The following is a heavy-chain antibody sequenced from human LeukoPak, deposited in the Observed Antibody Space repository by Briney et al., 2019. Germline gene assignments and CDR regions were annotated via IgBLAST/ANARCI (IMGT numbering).Heavy chain of an antibody. CDR2: IYTSGAT. CDR1: GGSISSYY. CDR3: ARLSTVTTSFDY. J-gene: IGHJ4*02. D-gene: IGHD4-17*01. Sequence: PSETLSLTCTVSGGSISSYYWSWIRQPAGKGLEWIGRIYTSGATHYNPSLKSRVTMSVDTSKNQFSLKLSSVTAADTAVYYCARLSTVTTSFDYWGQGTLVTVSS. V-gene: IGHV4-4*07.